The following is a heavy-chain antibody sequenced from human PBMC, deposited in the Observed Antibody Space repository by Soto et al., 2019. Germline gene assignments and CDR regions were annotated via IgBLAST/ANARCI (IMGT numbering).Heavy chain of an antibody. Sequence: PGGSLRLSCAASGFTFSSYGMHWVRQAPGKGLEWVAVISYEGSNKYYADSVKGRVTISRDNSKNTLYLQMNSLRAEDTAVYYCAKDRVATDLDYYGMDVWGQGTTVTVSS. CDR2: ISYEGSNK. CDR3: AKDRVATDLDYYGMDV. V-gene: IGHV3-30*18. J-gene: IGHJ6*02. CDR1: GFTFSSYG. D-gene: IGHD5-12*01.